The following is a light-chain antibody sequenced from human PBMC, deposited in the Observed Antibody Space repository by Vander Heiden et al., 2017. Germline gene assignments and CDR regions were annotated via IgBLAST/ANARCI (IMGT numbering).Light chain of an antibody. CDR2: DVS. Sequence: QSALTQPASVSGSPAQSVTISCTGTSSDVGGYSYVSWYQQHPGKAPKLMIYDVSNRPSGVSYRFSGSKSGNTASLTISGLKAEDEADYYCSSYASISTLVFGTGTKVTVL. CDR3: SSYASISTLV. V-gene: IGLV2-14*03. CDR1: SSDVGGYSY. J-gene: IGLJ1*01.